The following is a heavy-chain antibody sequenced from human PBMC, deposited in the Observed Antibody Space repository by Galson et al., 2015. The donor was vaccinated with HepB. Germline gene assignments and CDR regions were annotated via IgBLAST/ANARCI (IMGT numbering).Heavy chain of an antibody. CDR2: INSYAGSI. V-gene: IGHV3-74*01. Sequence: SLRLSCAASGFTFSDYWLHWVRPVPGEGLVWVSRINSYAGSISYEDSVKGRFTISRDNAENTLFLQMNSLRAEDTAMYYCVRGGVVNGPPFPFDYWGQGSLVTVSS. D-gene: IGHD3-22*01. CDR3: VRGGVVNGPPFPFDY. J-gene: IGHJ4*02. CDR1: GFTFSDYW.